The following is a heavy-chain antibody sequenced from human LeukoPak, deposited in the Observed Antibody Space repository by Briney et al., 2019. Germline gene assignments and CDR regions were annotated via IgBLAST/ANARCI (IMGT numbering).Heavy chain of an antibody. J-gene: IGHJ4*02. CDR3: ARDGALGTMVRGVTVFDY. CDR1: GFTFSSYA. CDR2: ISYDGSNK. Sequence: PGGSLRLSCAASGFTFSSYAMHWFRQAPAKGLEWVAVISYDGSNKYYADSVKGRFTISRDNSKNTLYLQMNSLRAEDTAVYYCARDGALGTMVRGVTVFDYWGQGTLVTVSS. D-gene: IGHD3-10*01. V-gene: IGHV3-30*04.